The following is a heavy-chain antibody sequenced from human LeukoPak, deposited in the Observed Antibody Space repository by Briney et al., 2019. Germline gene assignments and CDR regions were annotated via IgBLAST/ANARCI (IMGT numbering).Heavy chain of an antibody. V-gene: IGHV3-23*01. D-gene: IGHD3-16*01. J-gene: IGHJ3*02. CDR1: GFTFSSYA. Sequence: PGGSLRLSCAASGFTFSSYAMRWVRQAPGKGLEWVSTLSATTYYADSVKGLFTISRDNSMDTLYLQMSSLRADDTAVYYCAKENIPIGSSVVNRVGGAFDIWGQGTRVTVSS. CDR2: LSATT. CDR3: AKENIPIGSSVVNRVGGAFDI.